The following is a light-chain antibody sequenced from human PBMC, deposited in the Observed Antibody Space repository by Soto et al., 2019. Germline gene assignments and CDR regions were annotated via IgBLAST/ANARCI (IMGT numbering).Light chain of an antibody. J-gene: IGKJ1*01. V-gene: IGKV3-20*01. CDR3: QQYGSSGT. CDR2: GAS. CDR1: QSVSSK. Sequence: EIVMTQSPATLSVSPGERATLSFRASQSVSSKLAWYQHKPGQAPRLLIYGASSRATGIPDRFSGSGSGTDFTLTISRLEPEDFAVYYCQQYGSSGTFGQGTKVDI.